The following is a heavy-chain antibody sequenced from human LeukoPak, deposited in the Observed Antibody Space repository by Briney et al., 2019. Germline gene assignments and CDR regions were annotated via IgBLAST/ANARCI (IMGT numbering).Heavy chain of an antibody. Sequence: SETLSLTCTVSGGSISSYYWSWIRQPPGKGLEWIGYIYYSGSTNYNPSLKSRVTISVATSKNQYSLKLSSVTAAATAVYYCARQGSGYYLLYYFDYWGQGTLVTVSS. CDR3: ARQGSGYYLLYYFDY. J-gene: IGHJ4*02. CDR2: IYYSGST. CDR1: GGSISSYY. V-gene: IGHV4-59*08. D-gene: IGHD3-3*01.